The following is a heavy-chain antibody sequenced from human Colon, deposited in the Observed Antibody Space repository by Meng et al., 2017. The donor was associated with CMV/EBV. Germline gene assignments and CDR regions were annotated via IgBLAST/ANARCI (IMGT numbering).Heavy chain of an antibody. Sequence: YYLHWVRQAPGQGLEWVGWIKPNSGATNYAQTFQGRVTMTRDTSITTTFMELSSLRSDDTALYFCARDPYSSSWYDIRNDFYAMDVWGQGTTVTVSS. V-gene: IGHV1-2*02. CDR2: IKPNSGAT. CDR3: ARDPYSSSWYDIRNDFYAMDV. CDR1: YY. J-gene: IGHJ6*02. D-gene: IGHD6-13*01.